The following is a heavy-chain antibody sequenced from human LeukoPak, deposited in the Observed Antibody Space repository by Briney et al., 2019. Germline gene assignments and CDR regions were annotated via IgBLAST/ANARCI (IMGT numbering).Heavy chain of an antibody. Sequence: GGSLRLSCAASGITFSSYAMTWVRQAPGKGLEWVASIRNNGATTDYADSVKGRFTISRDNSKNTLYLQMNSLRAEDTAVYYCARDKGKDYYDSSGYYYWGQGTLVTVSS. CDR1: GITFSSYA. J-gene: IGHJ4*02. V-gene: IGHV3-23*01. D-gene: IGHD3-22*01. CDR2: IRNNGATT. CDR3: ARDKGKDYYDSSGYYY.